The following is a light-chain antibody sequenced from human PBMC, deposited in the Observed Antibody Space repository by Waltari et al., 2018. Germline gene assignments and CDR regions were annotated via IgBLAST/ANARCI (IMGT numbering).Light chain of an antibody. Sequence: EIVLTQFPGTLSLSAGERATLSCRASQSITRNYLAWFQQKPGQPHRLLIYGATNGATGVPDRFSGSGSGTDFTLTIARLEPEDFAVYYCHQYGTSPWTFGQGTKVEI. CDR2: GAT. CDR3: HQYGTSPWT. CDR1: QSITRNY. V-gene: IGKV3-20*01. J-gene: IGKJ1*01.